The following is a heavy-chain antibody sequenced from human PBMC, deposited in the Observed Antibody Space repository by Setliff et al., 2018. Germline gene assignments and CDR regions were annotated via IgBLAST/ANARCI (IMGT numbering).Heavy chain of an antibody. Sequence: SGPTLVNPTQTLTLTCTFSGFSLSTNIVGVAWIRQPPGKALEWLAVIYWDDDKRYRPSLKSRLTLIKDTSKNQVVLTMTNMDPEDTATYYCVHSRITRYSYGYGSFDYWGQGALVTVSS. J-gene: IGHJ4*02. CDR1: GFSLSTNIVG. CDR3: VHSRITRYSYGYGSFDY. D-gene: IGHD5-18*01. V-gene: IGHV2-5*02. CDR2: IYWDDDK.